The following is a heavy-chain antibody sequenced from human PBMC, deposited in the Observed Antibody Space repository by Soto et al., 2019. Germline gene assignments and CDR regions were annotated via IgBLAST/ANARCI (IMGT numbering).Heavy chain of an antibody. V-gene: IGHV1-18*01. CDR2: ISAYNGNT. Sequence: QVQLVQSGAEVKKPGASVKVSCKASGYTFTSYGISWVRQAPGQGLEWMGWISAYNGNTNYAQKLQGRVTMTTDTSTSTAYMELRSLRSDDTAVYYCARVVGAVWPPSLRGYYGMDVWGQGTTVTVSS. D-gene: IGHD6-19*01. CDR3: ARVVGAVWPPSLRGYYGMDV. J-gene: IGHJ6*02. CDR1: GYTFTSYG.